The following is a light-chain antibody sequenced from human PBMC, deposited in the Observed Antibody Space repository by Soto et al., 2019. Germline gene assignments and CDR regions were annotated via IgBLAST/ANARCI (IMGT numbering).Light chain of an antibody. V-gene: IGKV3-11*01. CDR1: QSISNY. J-gene: IGKJ1*01. CDR2: DTS. Sequence: EIVLTQSPATLSLSPGERATLSCRASQSISNYLAWYQQKPGQAPRLLIYDTSNRAAAVPARFSGSGSGTDVTLTISSLEPEDSAVYYCQQRISWPRTFGQGTKVEVK. CDR3: QQRISWPRT.